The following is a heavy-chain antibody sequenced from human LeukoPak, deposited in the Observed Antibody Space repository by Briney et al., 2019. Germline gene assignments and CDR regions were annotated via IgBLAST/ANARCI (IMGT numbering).Heavy chain of an antibody. CDR3: ARLADYDSSGYLSY. D-gene: IGHD3-22*01. CDR2: INPKSGGT. J-gene: IGHJ4*02. Sequence: ASVKVSCKASGYTFTGYYMHWVRQAPGQGLEWMGWINPKSGGTNYAQKFQGRVTMTRDTSISTVYMEVSSLRSEDTAVYYCARLADYDSSGYLSYWGQGTLVTVSS. V-gene: IGHV1-2*02. CDR1: GYTFTGYY.